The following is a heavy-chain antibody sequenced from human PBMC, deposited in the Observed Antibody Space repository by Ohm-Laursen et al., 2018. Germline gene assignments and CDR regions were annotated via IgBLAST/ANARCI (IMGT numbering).Heavy chain of an antibody. CDR2: IYNTGNT. D-gene: IGHD4-17*01. J-gene: IGHJ4*02. CDR3: ARSPYGDYEIFDY. CDR1: GGSISNYY. Sequence: GTLSLTCTVSGGSISNYYWSWIRQPPGKGLEWIGYIYNTGNTNYNPSLKSRVTISVDTSKNQFSLKPSSVTAADTAVYYCARSPYGDYEIFDYWGQGTLVTVSS. V-gene: IGHV4-59*01.